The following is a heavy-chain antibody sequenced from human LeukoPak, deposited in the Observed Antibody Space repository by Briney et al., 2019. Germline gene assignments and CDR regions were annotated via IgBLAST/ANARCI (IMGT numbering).Heavy chain of an antibody. D-gene: IGHD6-19*01. CDR3: ARGSGWYTDFDY. CDR1: GFSLSTSGVG. V-gene: IGHV4-61*08. Sequence: SGPTLVNPTQTLTLTCTFSGFSLSTSGVGVGWIRQPPGKGLEWIGYIYYSGSTNYNPSLKSRVTISVDTSKNQFSLKLSSVTAADTAVYYCARGSGWYTDFDYWGQGTLVTVSS. J-gene: IGHJ4*02. CDR2: IYYSGST.